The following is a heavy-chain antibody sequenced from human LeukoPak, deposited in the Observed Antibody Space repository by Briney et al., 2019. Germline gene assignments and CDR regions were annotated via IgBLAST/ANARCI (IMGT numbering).Heavy chain of an antibody. V-gene: IGHV3-30*18. Sequence: GGSLRLSCAASGVTFSNYDMHWVRQAPGKGLEWVSVISYDGSNKYYEDSVKGRFTISRDISKNTLYLQMNSLRAEDTAVYYCAKSVILPPSYYYVMDVGGQGTTVTTSS. D-gene: IGHD5/OR15-5a*01. J-gene: IGHJ6*01. CDR2: ISYDGSNK. CDR3: AKSVILPPSYYYVMDV. CDR1: GVTFSNYD.